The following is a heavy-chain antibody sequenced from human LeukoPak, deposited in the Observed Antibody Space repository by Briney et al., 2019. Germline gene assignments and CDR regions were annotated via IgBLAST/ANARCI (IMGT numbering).Heavy chain of an antibody. V-gene: IGHV3-11*01. Sequence: GGSLRLSCAASGFTFSDHYMSWIRQAPGKGLEWVSYISSSGSTIYYADSVKGRFTISRDNAKNSLYLQMNSLRAEDTAVYYCARVNYYDSSGYFVLHAFDIWGQGTMVTVSS. CDR3: ARVNYYDSSGYFVLHAFDI. CDR1: GFTFSDHY. D-gene: IGHD3-22*01. J-gene: IGHJ3*02. CDR2: ISSSGSTI.